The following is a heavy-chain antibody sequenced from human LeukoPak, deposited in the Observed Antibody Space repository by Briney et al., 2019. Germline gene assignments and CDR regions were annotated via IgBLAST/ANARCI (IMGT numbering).Heavy chain of an antibody. J-gene: IGHJ4*02. CDR2: IGYEGVHK. CDR3: AKDLHGGYSSDY. D-gene: IGHD4-23*01. V-gene: IGHV3-30*02. Sequence: GGSLRLSCAASGFTFNNFGMHWVRQAPGKGLEWVSFIGYEGVHKYYADSVKGRFTISKDNSKATLYLQMNSLRPEDTAVYYFAKDLHGGYSSDYWGQGTLVTVFS. CDR1: GFTFNNFG.